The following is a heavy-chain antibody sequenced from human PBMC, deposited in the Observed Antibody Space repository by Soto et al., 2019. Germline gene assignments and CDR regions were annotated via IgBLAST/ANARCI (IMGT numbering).Heavy chain of an antibody. V-gene: IGHV4-30-4*01. CDR2: IYYSGST. J-gene: IGHJ4*02. CDR3: ARLKPTYYYDSSGPHDY. D-gene: IGHD3-22*01. CDR1: GGSISSGDYY. Sequence: QVQLQESGPGLVKPSQTLSLTCTVSGGSISSGDYYWSWIRQPPGKGLEWIGYIYYSGSTYYNPSLKSRVTISVDTSQNQFSLKLSSVTAADTAVYYCARLKPTYYYDSSGPHDYWGQGNLVTVSS.